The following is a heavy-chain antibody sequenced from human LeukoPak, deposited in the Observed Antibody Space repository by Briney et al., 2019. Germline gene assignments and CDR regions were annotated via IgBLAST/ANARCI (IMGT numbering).Heavy chain of an antibody. D-gene: IGHD6-19*01. CDR2: ISYDGSNK. CDR3: ARDGQWLVDAFDI. J-gene: IGHJ3*02. Sequence: GRSLRLSCAASGFTFSSYAMHWVRQAPGKGLEWVAAISYDGSNKYYADSVKGRFTISRDNSKNTLYLQMNSLRAEDTAVYYCARDGQWLVDAFDIWGQGTMVTVSS. V-gene: IGHV3-30*04. CDR1: GFTFSSYA.